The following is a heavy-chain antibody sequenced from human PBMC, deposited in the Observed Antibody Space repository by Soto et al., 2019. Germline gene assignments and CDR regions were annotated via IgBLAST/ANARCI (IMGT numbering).Heavy chain of an antibody. D-gene: IGHD6-13*01. CDR1: GFMFGTHW. CDR3: AKDPQQLIVYFDY. Sequence: GGSLRLSCTASGFMFGTHWMHWVRQGPDKGLVFVARIHAAGGRTDYADSVKGRFTISRDNSKNTLYLQMTSLRADDTAVYYCAKDPQQLIVYFDYWGQGTQVTVSS. V-gene: IGHV3-74*01. J-gene: IGHJ4*02. CDR2: IHAAGGRT.